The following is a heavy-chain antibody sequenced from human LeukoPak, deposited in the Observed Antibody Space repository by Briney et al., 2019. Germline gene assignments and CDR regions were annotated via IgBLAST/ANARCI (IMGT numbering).Heavy chain of an antibody. CDR2: IKQDGSEK. CDR3: ARVGGGYYYYMDF. CDR1: GFTLSSYW. Sequence: GGSLRLSCAASGFTLSSYWMSWVRQAPGKGLEWVANIKQDGSEKYYVDSVKGRFTISRDNAKNSLYLQMNSLRAEDTAVYYCARVGGGYYYYMDFWGKGTTVTISS. D-gene: IGHD3-16*01. V-gene: IGHV3-7*01. J-gene: IGHJ6*03.